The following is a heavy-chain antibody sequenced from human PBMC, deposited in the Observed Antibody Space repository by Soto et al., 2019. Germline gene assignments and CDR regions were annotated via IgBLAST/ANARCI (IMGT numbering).Heavy chain of an antibody. CDR2: ISGSDDST. J-gene: IGHJ4*02. CDR3: AKRSSSSTFDY. V-gene: IGHV3-23*01. CDR1: GFTFSSYA. Sequence: EVQLLESWGGLVQPGESLRLSCAASGFTFSSYAMSWVRQAPGKGLEWVSVISGSDDSTYYADSVKGRFTISRDNSKNTLYLKMNSLRAEDTAVHYCAKRSSSSTFDYWGQGTLVTVSS. D-gene: IGHD6-6*01.